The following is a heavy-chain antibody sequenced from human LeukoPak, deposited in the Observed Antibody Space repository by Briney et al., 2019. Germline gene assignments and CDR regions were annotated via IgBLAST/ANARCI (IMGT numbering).Heavy chain of an antibody. CDR1: GGTLSSYA. CDR2: IIPIFGTA. D-gene: IGHD6-19*01. J-gene: IGHJ5*02. V-gene: IGHV1-69*01. CDR3: AREGMGSGWFLNWFDP. Sequence: GSSVKVSCKASGGTLSSYAISWVRQAPGQGLEWMGGIIPIFGTANYAQKFQGRVTITADESTSTAYMELSSLRSEDTAVYYCAREGMGSGWFLNWFDPWGQGTLVTVSS.